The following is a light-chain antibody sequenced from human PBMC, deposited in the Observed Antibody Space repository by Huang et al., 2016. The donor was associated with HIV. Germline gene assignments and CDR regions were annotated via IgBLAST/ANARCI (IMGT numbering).Light chain of an antibody. CDR2: DTS. CDR1: QSVSSS. Sequence: EIALTQSPATLSLSPGERATLPCKASQSVSSSLAWYQQKPGQAPRLLIYDTSNRATGIPARFSGSESGTDFTLTISSLEPEDFAVYYCQQRSNWPLFTFGPGTKVDIK. V-gene: IGKV3-11*01. J-gene: IGKJ3*01. CDR3: QQRSNWPLFT.